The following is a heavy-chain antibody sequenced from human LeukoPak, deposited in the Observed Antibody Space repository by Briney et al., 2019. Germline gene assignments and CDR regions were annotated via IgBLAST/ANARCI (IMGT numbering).Heavy chain of an antibody. D-gene: IGHD3-10*01. CDR1: GFTFSSYG. Sequence: PGGSLRLSCAASGFTFSSYGIHWVRQAPGKGLEWVTFIGYDGRKKYYADSVKGRFTISRDNSKNTLYLQMNSLTAEDTAVYYCAKDNAYYYADYWGQGTLVTVSS. J-gene: IGHJ4*02. V-gene: IGHV3-30*02. CDR2: IGYDGRKK. CDR3: AKDNAYYYADY.